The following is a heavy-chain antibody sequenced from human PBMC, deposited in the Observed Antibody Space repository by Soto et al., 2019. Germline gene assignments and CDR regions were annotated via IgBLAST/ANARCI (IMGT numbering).Heavy chain of an antibody. CDR2: INHSGST. D-gene: IGHD6-19*01. CDR1: GGSFSGYY. CDR3: ARGPRDSSGWXFDY. V-gene: IGHV4-34*01. J-gene: IGHJ4*02. Sequence: SETLSLTCAVYGGSFSGYYWSWIRQPPGKGLEWIGEINHSGSTNYNPSLKSRVTISVDTSKNQFSLKLSSVTAADTAVYYCARGPRDSSGWXFDYWGQGTLVTVSS.